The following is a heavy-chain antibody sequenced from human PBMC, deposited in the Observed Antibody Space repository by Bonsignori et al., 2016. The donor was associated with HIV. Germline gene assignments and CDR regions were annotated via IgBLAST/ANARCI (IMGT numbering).Heavy chain of an antibody. D-gene: IGHD3-16*02. V-gene: IGHV3-48*02. CDR1: GFTFSSYS. CDR3: ARGGYYDYVWGSYRRDRAFDI. J-gene: IGHJ3*02. CDR2: ISSSSSTI. Sequence: GSLRLSCAASGFTFSSYSMNWVRQAPGKGLEWVSYISSSSSTIYYADSVKGRFTISRDNAKNSLYLQMNSLRDEDTAVYYCARGGYYDYVWGSYRRDRAFDIWGQGTMVTVSS.